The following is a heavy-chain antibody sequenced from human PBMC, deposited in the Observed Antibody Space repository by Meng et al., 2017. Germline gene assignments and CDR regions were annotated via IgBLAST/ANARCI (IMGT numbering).Heavy chain of an antibody. Sequence: SETLSLTCAVYGGSFSGYYLSCIRQPPGKGLEWIGEINHSGSTNYTTSLKRRVTISVDTSKNQFSLKLSSVTAADTAVYYCARGSMVRGVIPLYWGQGTLVTVSS. CDR1: GGSFSGYY. CDR2: INHSGST. D-gene: IGHD3-10*01. V-gene: IGHV4-34*01. J-gene: IGHJ4*02. CDR3: ARGSMVRGVIPLY.